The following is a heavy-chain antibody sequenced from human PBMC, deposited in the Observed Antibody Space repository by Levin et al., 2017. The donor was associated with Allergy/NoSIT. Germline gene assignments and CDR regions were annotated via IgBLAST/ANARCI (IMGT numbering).Heavy chain of an antibody. CDR3: ARDNPLYYGTRNYFGEY. D-gene: IGHD3-10*01. Sequence: GESLKISCKASGYTFGSYGISWVRQAPGQGLEWMGWISVYNGNTDFAQKFQGRVIMTTDTSTTTAYLELRSLRSDDPAVYYCARDNPLYYGTRNYFGEYWGQGTLVTVSS. CDR1: GYTFGSYG. J-gene: IGHJ4*02. CDR2: ISVYNGNT. V-gene: IGHV1-18*01.